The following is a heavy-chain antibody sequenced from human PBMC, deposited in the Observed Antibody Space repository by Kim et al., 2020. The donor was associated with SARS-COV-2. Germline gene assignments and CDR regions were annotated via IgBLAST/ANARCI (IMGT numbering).Heavy chain of an antibody. Sequence: GRFTISKDNSKNTLYLQMNSLGAEDTAVYYCARDSMFTSGYYDPFYYYMDVWGKGTTVTVSS. D-gene: IGHD3-16*01. CDR3: ARDSMFTSGYYDPFYYYMDV. J-gene: IGHJ6*03. V-gene: IGHV3-30*07.